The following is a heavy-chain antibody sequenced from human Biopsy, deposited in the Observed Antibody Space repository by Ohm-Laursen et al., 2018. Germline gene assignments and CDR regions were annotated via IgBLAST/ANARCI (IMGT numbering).Heavy chain of an antibody. V-gene: IGHV3-9*03. CDR2: LSLDSSRI. D-gene: IGHD3-10*01. Sequence: SLRLSCSASGFTLDSYALHWVRQAPGKGLEWVSGLSLDSSRIGYADSVKSRFTISRDNAKNSLYLQMNSLRAEDMAVYYCARSRGSSGIATIYYYGMDVWGQGTTVTVSS. CDR1: GFTLDSYA. CDR3: ARSRGSSGIATIYYYGMDV. J-gene: IGHJ6*02.